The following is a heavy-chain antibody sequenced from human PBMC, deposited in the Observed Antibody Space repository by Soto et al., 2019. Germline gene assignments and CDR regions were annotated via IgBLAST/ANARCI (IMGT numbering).Heavy chain of an antibody. D-gene: IGHD2-21*01. V-gene: IGHV3-7*05. CDR3: ARSLSAIPGES. J-gene: IGHJ5*02. Sequence: EVQLVESGGGLVQSGGSLRLSCAATGFSISNYWMSWVRQGPGKGPEWVANIKQDASEKYYVDPVKGRFTISRDNAENSLYLQMTSLRAEDTAVYHCARSLSAIPGESWGQGTLVTVSS. CDR1: GFSISNYW. CDR2: IKQDASEK.